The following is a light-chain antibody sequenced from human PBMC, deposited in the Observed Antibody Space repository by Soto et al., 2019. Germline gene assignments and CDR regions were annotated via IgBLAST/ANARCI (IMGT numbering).Light chain of an antibody. V-gene: IGKV3-20*01. CDR3: QQYGTSPPLT. CDR2: AAS. J-gene: IGKJ4*01. Sequence: EIVLTQSPGTLSLSPGERAALSCRASQSVRSNFVAWYQQKPGQAPRLLLYAASRRAPGIPDRFSGSGSGTDFSLIISRLEPEDFAVYYCQQYGTSPPLTFGGGTRVEIK. CDR1: QSVRSNF.